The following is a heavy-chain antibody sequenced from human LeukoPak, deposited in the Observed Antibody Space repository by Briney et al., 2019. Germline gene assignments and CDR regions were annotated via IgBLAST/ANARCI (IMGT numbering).Heavy chain of an antibody. CDR2: INPNSGDT. D-gene: IGHD5/OR15-5a*01. CDR1: GYTFTGYY. V-gene: IGHV1-2*02. CDR3: AKNLYEYYFDY. J-gene: IGHJ4*02. Sequence: GASVKVSCKASGYTFTGYYMHWVRQAPGQGLEWMGWINPNSGDTNYAQKFQGRVTMTRGTSIRTAYLELSGLRSDDTAVYYCAKNLYEYYFDYWGQGTLVTVSS.